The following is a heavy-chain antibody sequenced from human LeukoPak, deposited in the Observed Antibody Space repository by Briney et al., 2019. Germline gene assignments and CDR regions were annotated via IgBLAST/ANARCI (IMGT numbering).Heavy chain of an antibody. J-gene: IGHJ4*02. CDR3: ARVWSGTGYLIDY. Sequence: PGGSLRLSCAASAFTVSSNYMSWVRQAPGKGLEWVSVIYRGGSTYYADSVKGRFTISRDNSKNTLYLQMNSLRAEDTAVYYCARVWSGTGYLIDYWGQGTLVTVSS. CDR2: IYRGGST. V-gene: IGHV3-66*01. D-gene: IGHD3/OR15-3a*01. CDR1: AFTVSSNY.